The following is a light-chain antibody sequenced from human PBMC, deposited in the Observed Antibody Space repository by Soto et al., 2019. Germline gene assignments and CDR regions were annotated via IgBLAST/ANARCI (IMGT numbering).Light chain of an antibody. Sequence: QSVLTQPASVSGSPGQSITISCTGTSSDIGSYDLVSWYQQHPGTAPKLIIYEVTKRPSGVPTRFSGSKSGNTASLTISGLQAVDEADYYCCSFADFTYVFGTGTKV. CDR3: CSFADFTYV. V-gene: IGLV2-23*02. CDR2: EVT. CDR1: SSDIGSYDL. J-gene: IGLJ1*01.